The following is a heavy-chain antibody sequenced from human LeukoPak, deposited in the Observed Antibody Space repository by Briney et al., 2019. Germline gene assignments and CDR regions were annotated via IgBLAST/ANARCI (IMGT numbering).Heavy chain of an antibody. Sequence: SETLSLTCTVSGGSISSYYWSWIRQPPGKGLEWIGYIYYSGSTNYNPSLKSRVAISVDTSKNQFSLKLSSVTAADTAVYYCARGVTTSYYYYGMDVWGQGTTVTVSS. V-gene: IGHV4-59*01. CDR3: ARGVTTSYYYYGMDV. CDR2: IYYSGST. D-gene: IGHD4-17*01. CDR1: GGSISSYY. J-gene: IGHJ6*02.